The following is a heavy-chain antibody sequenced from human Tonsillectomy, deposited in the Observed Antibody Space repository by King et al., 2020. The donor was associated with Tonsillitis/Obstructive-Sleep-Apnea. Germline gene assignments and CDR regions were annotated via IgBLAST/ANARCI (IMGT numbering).Heavy chain of an antibody. CDR1: GGSISSSSYY. Sequence: LQLQESGPGLVKPSETLSLTCIVSGGSISSSSYYWGWIRQPPGKGLEWIGSIYYSGSTYYNPSLKSRVTISVDTSKNQFSLKLSTVTATDTAVYYCAAHQVYSSSWYVDYWGQGTLVTVSS. J-gene: IGHJ4*02. CDR2: IYYSGST. CDR3: AAHQVYSSSWYVDY. V-gene: IGHV4-39*01. D-gene: IGHD6-13*01.